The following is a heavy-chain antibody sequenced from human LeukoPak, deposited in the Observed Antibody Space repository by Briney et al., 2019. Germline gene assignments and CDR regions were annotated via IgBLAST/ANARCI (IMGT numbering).Heavy chain of an antibody. V-gene: IGHV1-2*02. CDR2: IHPNSGGT. CDR1: GYTFTGYY. D-gene: IGHD3-22*01. Sequence: GASVKVSCEASGYTFTGYYMHWVRQAPGQGLEWMGWIHPNSGGTNYAQKFQGRVTMTRDTSISTAYMELSRLRSDDTAVYYCARDPYYYDSSGYYYEDYWGQGTLVTVSS. J-gene: IGHJ4*02. CDR3: ARDPYYYDSSGYYYEDY.